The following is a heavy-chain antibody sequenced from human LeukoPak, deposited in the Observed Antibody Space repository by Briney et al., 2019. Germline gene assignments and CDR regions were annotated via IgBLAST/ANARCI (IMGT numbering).Heavy chain of an antibody. CDR1: GFTFSSYG. Sequence: GGSLRLSCAASGFTFSSYGMRWVRQAPGKGLEWVAFIRYDGSNKYYAYSVKGRFTISRDNSKNTLCLQMNSLRAEDTAVYYCAKDITREIDYWGQGTLVTVSS. V-gene: IGHV3-30*02. J-gene: IGHJ4*02. CDR3: AKDITREIDY. CDR2: IRYDGSNK. D-gene: IGHD1-14*01.